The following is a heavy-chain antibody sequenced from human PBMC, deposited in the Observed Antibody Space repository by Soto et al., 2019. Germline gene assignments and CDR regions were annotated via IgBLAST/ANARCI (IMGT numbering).Heavy chain of an antibody. CDR3: ARLNDFWSGYSYGMDV. D-gene: IGHD3-3*01. J-gene: IGHJ6*02. Sequence: SETLSLTCTVSGGSISSSSYYWGWIRQPPGRGLEWIGSIYYSGSTYYNPSLKSRVTISVDTSKNQFSLELTSVTAADTAVYYCARLNDFWSGYSYGMDVWGQGTTVTVSS. CDR2: IYYSGST. V-gene: IGHV4-39*01. CDR1: GGSISSSSYY.